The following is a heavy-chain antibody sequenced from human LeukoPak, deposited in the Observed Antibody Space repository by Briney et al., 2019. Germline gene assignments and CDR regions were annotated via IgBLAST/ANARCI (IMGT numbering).Heavy chain of an antibody. CDR2: ISGSGGST. CDR3: AKDQKWERRVGSFDY. Sequence: GGSLRLSCAASGFTFSSYAMSWVRQAPGKGLEWVSAISGSGGSTYYADSVKGRFTISRDNSKNTLYLQMNSLRAEDTAVYYCAKDQKWERRVGSFDYWGQGTLVTVSS. J-gene: IGHJ4*02. CDR1: GFTFSSYA. D-gene: IGHD1-1*01. V-gene: IGHV3-23*01.